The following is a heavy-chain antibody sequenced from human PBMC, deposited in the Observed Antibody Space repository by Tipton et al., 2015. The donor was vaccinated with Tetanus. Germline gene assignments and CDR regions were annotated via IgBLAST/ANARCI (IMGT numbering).Heavy chain of an antibody. D-gene: IGHD4-23*01. V-gene: IGHV4-34*01. CDR2: ITPRGSS. J-gene: IGHJ2*01. CDR3: ASMTPVDWYFDL. Sequence: WSWVRQPPGKGLEWIGEITPRGSSSYNPSLKSRVTISVDTSKNQLSLKLTSVTAADTAVYYCASMTPVDWYFDLWGRGTLVTVSS.